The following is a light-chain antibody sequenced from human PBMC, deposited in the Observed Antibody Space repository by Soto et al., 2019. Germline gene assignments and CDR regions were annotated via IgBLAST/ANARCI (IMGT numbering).Light chain of an antibody. J-gene: IGKJ4*01. CDR2: GAS. CDR1: QGIGSA. Sequence: AIQLTQSPSSLSASVGDRVTITCRASQGIGSALAWYQQKPGKAPKLLIFGASSLESGVPSRFSGSGSGTDFALTIISLQPEDFATYYCQQFNSYPLTFGGGTKVEIK. CDR3: QQFNSYPLT. V-gene: IGKV1-13*02.